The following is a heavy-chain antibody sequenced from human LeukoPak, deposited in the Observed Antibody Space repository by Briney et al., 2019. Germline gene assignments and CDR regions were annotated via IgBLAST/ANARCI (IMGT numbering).Heavy chain of an antibody. V-gene: IGHV5-51*01. CDR1: GYSFTSYW. D-gene: IGHD1-26*01. CDR3: ARSIPEWELRGGDFDY. Sequence: GESLKISCKGSGYSFTSYWIGWVRQMPGKGLEWMGIIYPGDSDTRYSPSFQGQVTISADKSISTAYLQWSSLKASDTAMYYCARSIPEWELRGGDFDYWGQGTLVTVSS. J-gene: IGHJ4*02. CDR2: IYPGDSDT.